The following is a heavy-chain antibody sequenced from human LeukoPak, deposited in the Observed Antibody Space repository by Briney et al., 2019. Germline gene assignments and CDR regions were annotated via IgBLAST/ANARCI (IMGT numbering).Heavy chain of an antibody. D-gene: IGHD3-22*01. CDR3: AKDMDSSGYYFDY. Sequence: PGGSLRLSCAASGFTFSSHSMAWVRQAPGKGLEWVSAIRGSGDTALYADSVKGRFTISRDNAKNSLYLQMNSLRAEDTAVYYCAKDMDSSGYYFDYWGQGTLVTVSS. V-gene: IGHV3-23*01. CDR1: GFTFSSHS. CDR2: IRGSGDTA. J-gene: IGHJ4*02.